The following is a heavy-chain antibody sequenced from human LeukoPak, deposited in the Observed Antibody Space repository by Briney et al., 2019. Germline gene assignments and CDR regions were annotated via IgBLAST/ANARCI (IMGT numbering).Heavy chain of an antibody. CDR3: AKGNGYSYGRYYFDY. V-gene: IGHV3-23*01. Sequence: GGSLRLSYAASGFTFSSYAMGWVRQAPGKGLEWVSAITASGGNTYYADSVKGRFTISRDNSKNTLYLQVNSLRAEDTAVYYCAKGNGYSYGRYYFDYWGQGTLVTVSS. J-gene: IGHJ4*02. CDR2: ITASGGNT. D-gene: IGHD5-18*01. CDR1: GFTFSSYA.